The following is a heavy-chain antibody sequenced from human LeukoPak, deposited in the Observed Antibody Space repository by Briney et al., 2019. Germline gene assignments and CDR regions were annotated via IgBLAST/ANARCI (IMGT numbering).Heavy chain of an antibody. V-gene: IGHV4-4*07. CDR3: ARDTGYFGSGGFDL. J-gene: IGHJ4*02. CDR1: GGSISDYY. D-gene: IGHD3-10*01. CDR2: IYPSGST. Sequence: PSETLSLTCTVSGGSISDYYWSWIRQPAGKGLEWIGRIYPSGSTNYSPSLKSRFTMSVDTSKNQFSLRLSSVTAADTAVYYCARDTGYFGSGGFDLWGQGTLVTVSS.